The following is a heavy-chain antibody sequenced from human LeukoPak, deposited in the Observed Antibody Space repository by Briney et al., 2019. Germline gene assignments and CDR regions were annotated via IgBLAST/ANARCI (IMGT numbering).Heavy chain of an antibody. V-gene: IGHV3-23*01. CDR1: GFTFSNYA. CDR3: AKDVGYCSSTTCYKPFDY. CDR2: FSGSGGNT. J-gene: IGHJ4*02. Sequence: GGSLRLSCAASGFTFSNYAMSWVRQAPGKGLEWVSAFSGSGGNTYYADSVKGRFTISRDNSKNTLYLQMNSLRAEDTAVYYCAKDVGYCSSTTCYKPFDYRGQGALVTVSS. D-gene: IGHD2-2*02.